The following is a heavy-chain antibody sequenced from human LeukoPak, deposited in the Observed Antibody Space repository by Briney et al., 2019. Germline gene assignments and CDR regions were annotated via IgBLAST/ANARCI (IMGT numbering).Heavy chain of an antibody. CDR3: ATGGGIAVAHA. Sequence: SETLSLTCIVSGGSISRSNSYWAWIRQPPGKGLEWIGSIYDSGNTYYNPSLGSRVTVSADTSKNHFSLKLRSVTAANTAVYYCATGGGIAVAHAWGQGSLVTVSS. D-gene: IGHD6-19*01. CDR1: GGSISRSNSY. V-gene: IGHV4-39*02. CDR2: IYDSGNT. J-gene: IGHJ4*02.